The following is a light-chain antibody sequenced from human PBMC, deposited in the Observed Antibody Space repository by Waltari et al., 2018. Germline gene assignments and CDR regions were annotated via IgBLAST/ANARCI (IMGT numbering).Light chain of an antibody. J-gene: IGLJ2*01. CDR2: DST. CDR3: QVWDDTRDQPV. Sequence: SYVLTQPPSVSVAPGKTARISCAGQNLSAKTVYWYQQKPGQAPVVVIYDSTVRPSGIPDRFSGSDPATLTIARVEAGDEADYYCQVWDDTRDQPVFGGGTRLTVL. V-gene: IGLV3-21*03. CDR1: NLSAKT.